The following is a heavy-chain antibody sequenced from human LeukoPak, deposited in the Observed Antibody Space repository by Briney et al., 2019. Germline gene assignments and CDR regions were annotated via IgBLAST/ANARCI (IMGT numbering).Heavy chain of an antibody. V-gene: IGHV3-23*01. CDR1: GFTFSTYA. CDR2: ISGSGGST. CDR3: AKERLTTTTFDC. J-gene: IGHJ4*02. D-gene: IGHD4-11*01. Sequence: GGSLRLSCAASGFTFSTYAMSWVRQAPGKGLEWVSLISGSGGSTYCADSVKGRFTISRDNGKNTLSLQMSSLRAEDTALYYCAKERLTTTTFDCWGRGTLVTVSS.